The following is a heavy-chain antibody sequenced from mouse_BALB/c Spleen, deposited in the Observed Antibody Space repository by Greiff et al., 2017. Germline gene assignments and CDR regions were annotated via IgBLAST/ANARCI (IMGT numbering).Heavy chain of an antibody. V-gene: IGHV1S137*01. CDR2: ISTYYGDA. CDR3: AGVRLARGYAMDY. J-gene: IGHJ4*01. CDR1: GYTFTDYA. Sequence: VQLQQSGAELVRPGVSVTISCTGSGYTFTDYAMHWVQQSPAKSLEWIGVISTYYGDASYNQQFKGKATMTVDKSSSTAYMELARLTSEDSAIYYCAGVRLARGYAMDYWGQGTSVTVSS.